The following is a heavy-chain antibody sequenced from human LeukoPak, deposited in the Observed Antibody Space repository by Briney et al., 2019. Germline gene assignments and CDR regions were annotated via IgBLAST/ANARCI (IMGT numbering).Heavy chain of an antibody. CDR2: IYYSGNT. D-gene: IGHD5-18*01. J-gene: IGHJ4*02. V-gene: IGHV4-59*08. CDR3: ARHLNTPMNKAHFDY. CDR1: GGSISSYY. Sequence: PSETLSLTCTVSGGSISSYYWSWIRQPPGKGLEWIAYIYYSGNTNYNPSLKSRVTISLDTSKSPFSLKLSSVTAADTAVYYCARHLNTPMNKAHFDYWGKGTTVTVSS.